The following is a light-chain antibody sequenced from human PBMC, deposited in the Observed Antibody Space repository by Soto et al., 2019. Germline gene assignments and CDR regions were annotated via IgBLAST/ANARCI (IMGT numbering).Light chain of an antibody. V-gene: IGLV2-14*01. Sequence: LTQPRRLSRSRGQPIHVSCTGTIRGFDTYNSVSWYQQHPGKAPRLIIYEVSSRPSGVSSRFSGSTSGNTASLTSSGLQAEDEAEYYCSAYARGPLFAFGSGTKVTVL. CDR1: IRGFDTYNS. CDR3: SAYARGPLFA. CDR2: EVS. J-gene: IGLJ1*01.